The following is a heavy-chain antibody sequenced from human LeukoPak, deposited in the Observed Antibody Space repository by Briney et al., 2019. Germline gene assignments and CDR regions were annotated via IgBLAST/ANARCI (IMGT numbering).Heavy chain of an antibody. Sequence: PGGSLRLSCAASGFTFDDYAMHWVRHAPGKGLEWVSGISWNSGSIGYADSVKGRFTIPRDNAKNSLYLQMNSLRAEDTAVYYCAELGITMIGGVWGKGTTVTISS. V-gene: IGHV3-9*01. CDR1: GFTFDDYA. CDR2: ISWNSGSI. CDR3: AELGITMIGGV. D-gene: IGHD3-10*02. J-gene: IGHJ6*04.